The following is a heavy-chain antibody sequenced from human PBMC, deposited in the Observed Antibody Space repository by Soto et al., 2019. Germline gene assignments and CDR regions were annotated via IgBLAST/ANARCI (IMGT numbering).Heavy chain of an antibody. CDR3: ARRTIYGDYDAFDI. Sequence: ASETLSLTCTVSGASISSYYWNWIRQPPGKGLEWIGYIYDSETTNYNPSLKSRVTISVDTSKNQFSLNLRSVTAADTAVYYCARRTIYGDYDAFDIWGQGTMVTVSS. CDR1: GASISSYY. CDR2: IYDSETT. V-gene: IGHV4-59*08. D-gene: IGHD4-17*01. J-gene: IGHJ3*02.